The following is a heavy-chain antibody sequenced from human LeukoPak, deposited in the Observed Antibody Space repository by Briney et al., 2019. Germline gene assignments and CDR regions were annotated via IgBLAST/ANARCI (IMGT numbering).Heavy chain of an antibody. J-gene: IGHJ3*02. CDR3: ARGDTMVRGASRPDAFDI. Sequence: SETLSLTCAAYGGSFSGYYWSWIRQPPGKGLEWIGEINHSGSTNYNPSLKSRVTISVDTSKNQFSLKLSSVTAADTAVYYCARGDTMVRGASRPDAFDIWGQGTMVTVSS. CDR2: INHSGST. CDR1: GGSFSGYY. V-gene: IGHV4-34*09. D-gene: IGHD3-10*01.